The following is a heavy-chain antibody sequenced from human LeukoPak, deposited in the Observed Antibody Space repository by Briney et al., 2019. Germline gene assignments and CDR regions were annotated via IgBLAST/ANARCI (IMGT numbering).Heavy chain of an antibody. CDR2: IKRDGSEK. CDR3: MKTAYGDYGYFDY. D-gene: IGHD4-17*01. Sequence: PGGSLRLSCAASGFTFSNYWMNWVRQAPGKGLEWVANIKRDGSEKYYVDSVKGRFTISRDNAKNLLYLQMNSLRAEDTAVYYRMKTAYGDYGYFDYWGQGTLVTVSS. CDR1: GFTFSNYW. V-gene: IGHV3-7*03. J-gene: IGHJ4*02.